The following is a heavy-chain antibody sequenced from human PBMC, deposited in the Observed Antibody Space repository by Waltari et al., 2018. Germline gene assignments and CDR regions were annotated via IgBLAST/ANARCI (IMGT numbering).Heavy chain of an antibody. CDR3: AKDRGGTAAGYLDY. CDR1: AFTFSNYG. Sequence: QVQLVESGGGVVQPGGSLRLSCAASAFTFSNYGMHWVRQGPGKGLEWVAFIRDDGSDKNYVDYVKGRFTISRDNSKNTLYLQMNSLRVEDTAVYYCAKDRGGTAAGYLDYWGQGTLVTVSS. D-gene: IGHD6-13*01. J-gene: IGHJ4*02. CDR2: IRDDGSDK. V-gene: IGHV3-30*02.